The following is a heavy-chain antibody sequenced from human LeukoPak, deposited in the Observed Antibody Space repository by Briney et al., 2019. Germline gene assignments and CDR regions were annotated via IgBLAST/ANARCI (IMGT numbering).Heavy chain of an antibody. D-gene: IGHD6-19*01. CDR2: INQDGDEK. CDR3: ASERASNGWIDY. V-gene: IGHV3-7*01. CDR1: GFTFSSYW. Sequence: GGSLRLSCAASGFTFSSYWMSWVRQAPGKGLEWVANINQDGDEKYYVGSVKGRFTVSRDNGKNSLFLQMDGLTAEDTAVYYCASERASNGWIDYWGQGALVTVSS. J-gene: IGHJ4*02.